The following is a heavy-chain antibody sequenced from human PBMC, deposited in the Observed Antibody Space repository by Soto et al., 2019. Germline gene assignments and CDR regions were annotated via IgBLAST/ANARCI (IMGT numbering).Heavy chain of an antibody. Sequence: QVQLVQSGADVKKPGASVKVSCKASGYTFTNYAIGWVRQAPGQGLEWMGWISGHNGITTYAQKLQGRVTMTTDTSTSTTYMEVRSLRSDDTAVYYCARVRSRTFDYWGQGTLVTVSS. CDR3: ARVRSRTFDY. CDR1: GYTFTNYA. CDR2: ISGHNGIT. V-gene: IGHV1-18*01. J-gene: IGHJ4*02.